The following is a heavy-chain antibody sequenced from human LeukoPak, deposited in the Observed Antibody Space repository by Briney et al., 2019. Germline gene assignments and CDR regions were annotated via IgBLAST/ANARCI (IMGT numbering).Heavy chain of an antibody. CDR1: GFTFSSYA. CDR2: ISGSGGST. J-gene: IGHJ3*02. V-gene: IGHV3-23*01. Sequence: QSGGSLRLSCAASGFTFSSYAMSWVRQAPGKGLEWVSAISGSGGSTYYADSVKGRFTISRDNSKNTLYLQMNSLRAEDTAVYYCARSDDFWSGLDAFDIWGQGTMVTVSS. CDR3: ARSDDFWSGLDAFDI. D-gene: IGHD3-3*01.